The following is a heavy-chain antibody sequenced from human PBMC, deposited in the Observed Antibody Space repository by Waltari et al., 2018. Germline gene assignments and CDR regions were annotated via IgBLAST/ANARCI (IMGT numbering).Heavy chain of an antibody. J-gene: IGHJ4*02. CDR3: ARGPSGRIAVAVAYFDY. V-gene: IGHV5-51*01. Sequence: EVQLVQSGAEVKKAGESLKISCKGSGYSFNDYWIGWVRQRPGKGLEWVGIIFPDDSDTRYSPSFQGQVSISVDKSISTAYLQWSSLKASDSAIYYCARGPSGRIAVAVAYFDYWGQGTLVTVSS. CDR2: IFPDDSDT. D-gene: IGHD6-19*01. CDR1: GYSFNDYW.